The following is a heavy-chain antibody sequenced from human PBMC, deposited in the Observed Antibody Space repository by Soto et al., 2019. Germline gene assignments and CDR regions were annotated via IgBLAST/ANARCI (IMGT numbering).Heavy chain of an antibody. CDR2: ISSSSSYI. J-gene: IGHJ4*02. CDR1: GFTFSSYS. CDR3: ARAEVEIGRPVDY. V-gene: IGHV3-21*01. Sequence: GGSLRLSCAASGFTFSSYSMNWVRQAPGKGLEWVSSISSSSSYIYYADSVKGRFTISRDNAKNSLYLQMNSLRAEDTAVYYCARAEVEIGRPVDYWGQGTLVTVSS.